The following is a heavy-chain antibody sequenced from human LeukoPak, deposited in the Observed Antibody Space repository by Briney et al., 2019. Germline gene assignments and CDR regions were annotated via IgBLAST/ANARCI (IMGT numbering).Heavy chain of an antibody. J-gene: IGHJ4*02. D-gene: IGHD6-13*01. Sequence: PSETLSLTCTVSGYSISSGFYWGWIRQPPGKGLEWIGSIYHRGSTYYNPSLKSRVTISLDTSKNQFSLKLSSVTAADTAVYYCASVIAAAGTLSYYFDYWGQGTLVTVSS. CDR2: IYHRGST. V-gene: IGHV4-38-2*02. CDR1: GYSISSGFY. CDR3: ASVIAAAGTLSYYFDY.